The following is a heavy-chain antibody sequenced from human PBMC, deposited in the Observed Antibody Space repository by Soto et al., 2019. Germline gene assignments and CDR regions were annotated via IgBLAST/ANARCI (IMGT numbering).Heavy chain of an antibody. J-gene: IGHJ4*02. CDR3: AKGVSQYTPLALFDY. V-gene: IGHV3-23*01. D-gene: IGHD5-18*01. CDR2: ISGSVGRT. CDR1: GFTFSSYA. Sequence: EVQLLESGGGLVRPGGSLRLSCAASGFTFSSYAMSWVRQAPGKGLEWVSTISGSVGRTYSTDSVKGRFTISRDNSRNTAYLQMNSLRVEDTAVYYCAKGVSQYTPLALFDYWGRGTLVTVSS.